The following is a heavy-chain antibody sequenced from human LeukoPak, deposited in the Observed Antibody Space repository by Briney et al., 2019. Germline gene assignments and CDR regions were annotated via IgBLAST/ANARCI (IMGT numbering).Heavy chain of an antibody. Sequence: GGSLRLSCAASGFTFSSYSMNWVRQAPGKGLEWVSSISSSSSYIYYADSVKGRFTISRDNAKNSLYLQMNSLRAEDTAVYYCARRGAVAGTFDLWGRGTLVTVSS. CDR1: GFTFSSYS. D-gene: IGHD6-19*01. CDR3: ARRGAVAGTFDL. V-gene: IGHV3-21*01. CDR2: ISSSSSYI. J-gene: IGHJ2*01.